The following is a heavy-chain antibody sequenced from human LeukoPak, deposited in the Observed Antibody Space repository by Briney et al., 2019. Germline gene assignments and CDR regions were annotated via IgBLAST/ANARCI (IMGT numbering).Heavy chain of an antibody. CDR1: GFTFSSYE. Sequence: GGSLRLSCAASGFTFSSYEMNWVRQAPGKGLEWVSYISSSGSTIYYADSVKGRFTISRDNAKNSLYLQMNSLRAEDTAVYYCARVRAAAGTFPYWGQGTLVTVSS. CDR2: ISSSGSTI. J-gene: IGHJ4*02. V-gene: IGHV3-48*03. CDR3: ARVRAAAGTFPY. D-gene: IGHD6-13*01.